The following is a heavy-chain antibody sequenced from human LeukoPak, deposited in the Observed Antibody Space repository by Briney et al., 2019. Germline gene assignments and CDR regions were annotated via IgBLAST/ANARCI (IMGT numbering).Heavy chain of an antibody. CDR3: ARGGYSYGYYYYGMDV. Sequence: SVKVSCKASGGTFSSYAISWVRQAPGQGLEWMGGIIPIFGTANYAQKFQGRVTITADESTSTAYMELSSLRSEDAAVYYCARGGYSYGYYYYGMDVWGKGTTVTVSS. D-gene: IGHD5-18*01. V-gene: IGHV1-69*13. J-gene: IGHJ6*04. CDR2: IIPIFGTA. CDR1: GGTFSSYA.